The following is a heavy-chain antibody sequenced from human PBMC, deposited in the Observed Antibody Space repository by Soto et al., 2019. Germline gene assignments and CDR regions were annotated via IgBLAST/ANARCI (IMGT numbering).Heavy chain of an antibody. D-gene: IGHD3-10*01. Sequence: GGSLRLSCAVSGITFKDYGMSWVRQAPGEGLQWVAGINWNGGSIGYADSVKGRFTISRDNAKKSLYLQMNSLGTEDTALYYCVGEGRVNTPHDAFDIWGQGTMVTVSS. V-gene: IGHV3-20*04. CDR1: GITFKDYG. CDR3: VGEGRVNTPHDAFDI. J-gene: IGHJ3*02. CDR2: INWNGGSI.